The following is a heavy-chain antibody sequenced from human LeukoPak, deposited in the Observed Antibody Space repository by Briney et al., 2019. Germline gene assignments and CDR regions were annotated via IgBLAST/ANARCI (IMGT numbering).Heavy chain of an antibody. CDR1: GYTFTSYG. CDR3: ARVGGYYSSSSVDEDV. V-gene: IGHV1-18*01. D-gene: IGHD6-6*01. CDR2: ISAYNGNT. Sequence: APVKVSCKASGYTFTSYGISWVRQAPGQGLEWMGWISAYNGNTNYAQKLQGRVTMTTDTSTSTAFMELRSLRSDDTAVYYCARVGGYYSSSSVDEDVWGQGTTVTVSS. J-gene: IGHJ6*02.